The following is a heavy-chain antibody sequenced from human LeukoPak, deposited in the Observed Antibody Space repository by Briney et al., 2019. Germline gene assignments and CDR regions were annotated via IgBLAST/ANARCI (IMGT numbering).Heavy chain of an antibody. V-gene: IGHV3-21*01. CDR2: ITSSSAYI. Sequence: GGSLRLSCEASGFTFSNFNMNWVRQAPGKGLEWLSSITSSSAYIHYADSVQGRFTVSRDNAGNTLFLQMNNLRTDDTAIYYCARRTAIATAGTLLYYFDYWGPGTVVTVSS. CDR3: ARRTAIATAGTLLYYFDY. CDR1: GFTFSNFN. D-gene: IGHD6-13*01. J-gene: IGHJ4*02.